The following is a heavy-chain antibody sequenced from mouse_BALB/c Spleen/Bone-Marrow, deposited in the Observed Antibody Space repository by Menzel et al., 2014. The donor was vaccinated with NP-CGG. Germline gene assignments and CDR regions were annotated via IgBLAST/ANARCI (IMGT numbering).Heavy chain of an antibody. CDR1: GFTFSSYA. V-gene: IGHV5-9-4*01. Sequence: EVKLMESGGGLVKPGGSLELSCAASGFTFSSYAMSWVRQSPEKRLEWVAEISSGGSYTYYPDTVTGRFTISRDNAKNTLYLEMSSLRSEDTAMYYCARDSSGYFDYWGQGTTLTVSS. CDR2: ISSGGSYT. J-gene: IGHJ2*01. D-gene: IGHD3-1*01. CDR3: ARDSSGYFDY.